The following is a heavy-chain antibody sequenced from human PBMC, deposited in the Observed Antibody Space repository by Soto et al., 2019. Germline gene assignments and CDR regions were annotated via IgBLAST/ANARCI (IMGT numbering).Heavy chain of an antibody. CDR1: GFTFSSYA. D-gene: IGHD5-18*01. CDR2: ISGSDRA. CDR3: AKPANRWIQQYYFDY. Sequence: EVQLLESGGGLVQPGGSLSLSCAASGFTFSSYAMSWVRQAPGTGLEWVSTISGSDRAYYADSVKGRLSISRDNSKNTLYLQMNSLRPEDTAVYYCAKPANRWIQQYYFDYWGQGTLVTVSS. J-gene: IGHJ4*02. V-gene: IGHV3-23*01.